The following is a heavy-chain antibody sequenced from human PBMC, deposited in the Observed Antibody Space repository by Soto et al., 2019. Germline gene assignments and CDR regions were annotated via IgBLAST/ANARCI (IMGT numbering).Heavy chain of an antibody. CDR1: GFTFSDHY. CDR3: ARLRAYCGCGCYSDYFDL. Sequence: EVQLVESGGGLVQPGGSLRLSCAASGFTFSDHYMDWVRQAPGKGLEWVGRIRNKGNSYTTEYAASVKGRFTVSRDDSKNSLYLQMNSLKTDDTAVYFCARLRAYCGCGCYSDYFDLWGRGTLVTVSS. V-gene: IGHV3-72*01. CDR2: IRNKGNSYTT. D-gene: IGHD2-21*02. J-gene: IGHJ2*01.